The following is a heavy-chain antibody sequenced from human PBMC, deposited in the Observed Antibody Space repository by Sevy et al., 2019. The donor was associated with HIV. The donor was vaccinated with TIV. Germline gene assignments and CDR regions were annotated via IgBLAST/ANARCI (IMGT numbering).Heavy chain of an antibody. V-gene: IGHV1-18*01. J-gene: IGHJ6*02. CDR2: ISAYNGNT. Sequence: ASVKVSCKASGYTFTSYGISWVRQAPGQGLEWMGWISAYNGNTNYAQKLQGRVTMTTDTSTSTAYMELRSLRSDDTAVYYCARDWFGDGYYYGMDVWGQGTTVTVSS. CDR1: GYTFTSYG. D-gene: IGHD3-10*01. CDR3: ARDWFGDGYYYGMDV.